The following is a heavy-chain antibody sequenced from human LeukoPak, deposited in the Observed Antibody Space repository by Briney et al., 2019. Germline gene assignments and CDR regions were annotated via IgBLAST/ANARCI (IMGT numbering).Heavy chain of an antibody. D-gene: IGHD3-10*01. Sequence: GRSQRLSCAASGFTFTEYAMHWVRQAPGRGQERVALISNDGSRTDYADSVKGRFTISRDNSRNTLYLQLNSLGPETAAVYYCPSDSTYHYASGSAGPHYFDYWGQGTLVTVSS. CDR2: ISNDGSRT. J-gene: IGHJ4*02. CDR3: PSDSTYHYASGSAGPHYFDY. V-gene: IGHV3-30*01. CDR1: GFTFTEYA.